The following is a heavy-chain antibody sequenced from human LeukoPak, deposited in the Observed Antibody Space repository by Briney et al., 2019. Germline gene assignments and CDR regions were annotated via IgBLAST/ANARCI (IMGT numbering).Heavy chain of an antibody. CDR1: GGSISSYY. CDR3: ASAYGDYGLGY. V-gene: IGHV4-59*01. J-gene: IGHJ4*02. D-gene: IGHD4-17*01. Sequence: PSETLSLTCTVSGGSISSYYWSWIRQPPGKGLEWIGYIYYSGSTNYNPSLKSRVTISVDTSKNQFSLKLSSVTAADTAVYYCASAYGDYGLGYWGQGTLVTVSS. CDR2: IYYSGST.